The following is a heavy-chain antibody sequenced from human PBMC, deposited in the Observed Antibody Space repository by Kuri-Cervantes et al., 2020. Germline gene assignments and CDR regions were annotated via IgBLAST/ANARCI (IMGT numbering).Heavy chain of an antibody. V-gene: IGHV3-30*02. D-gene: IGHD2-15*01. J-gene: IGHJ5*02. CDR2: IWYDGSNK. Sequence: GESLKISCAASGFTFSSYGMHWVRQAPGKGLEWVAVIWYDGSNKYYADSVKGRFTISRDNSKNTLYLQMNSLRAEDTAVYYCAKGGYCSGGSCYLSWFDPWGQGTLVTVSS. CDR1: GFTFSSYG. CDR3: AKGGYCSGGSCYLSWFDP.